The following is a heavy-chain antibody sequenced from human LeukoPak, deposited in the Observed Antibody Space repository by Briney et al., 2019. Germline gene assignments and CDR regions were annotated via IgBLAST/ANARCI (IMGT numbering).Heavy chain of an antibody. Sequence: SETLSLTCTVSGGSISSSSYYWGWIRQPPGKGLEWIGSIYYSGSTYYNPSLKSRVTISVDTSKNQFSLKLSSVTAADTAVYYCARGHIAAAGSGYFDYWGQGTLVTVSS. CDR1: GGSISSSSYY. CDR3: ARGHIAAAGSGYFDY. CDR2: IYYSGST. V-gene: IGHV4-39*07. D-gene: IGHD6-13*01. J-gene: IGHJ4*02.